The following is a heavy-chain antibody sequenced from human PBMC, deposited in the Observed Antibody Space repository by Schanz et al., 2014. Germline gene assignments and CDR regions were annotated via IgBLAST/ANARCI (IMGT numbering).Heavy chain of an antibody. D-gene: IGHD6-19*01. CDR3: TRLRRADPNGFDV. CDR1: GDTFSKYN. V-gene: IGHV1-69*02. CDR2: IMPLRGIG. Sequence: QVQLVQSGPEVKKPGSSVKVSCQAFGDTFSKYNIMWVRQVPGQGLEWLGRIMPLRGIGNNAWKFQDRLTITADKSMNITYRELSSLGTEDTAVYYCTRLRRADPNGFDVWGRGTTVTVS. J-gene: IGHJ6*02.